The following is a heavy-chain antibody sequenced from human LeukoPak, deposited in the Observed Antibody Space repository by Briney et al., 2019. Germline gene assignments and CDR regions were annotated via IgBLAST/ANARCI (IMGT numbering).Heavy chain of an antibody. D-gene: IGHD1-26*01. CDR2: ISGSGGGK. CDR1: GFTFSSIA. J-gene: IGHJ4*02. CDR3: AKDLGRYRNNFFDY. V-gene: IGHV3-23*01. Sequence: PGGSPRLSCAASGFTFSSIAMSWVRQALHRRLEWVSTISGSGGGKYYADSVKGRFTISRDDSKNTLYLQMNSLRADDTAVYYCAKDLGRYRNNFFDYWGQGNLVTVSS.